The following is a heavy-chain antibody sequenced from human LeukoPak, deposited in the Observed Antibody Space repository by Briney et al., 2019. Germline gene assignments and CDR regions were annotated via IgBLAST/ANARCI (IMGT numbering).Heavy chain of an antibody. D-gene: IGHD3-22*01. CDR1: GFTFSSYA. CDR2: ISSSGSTI. Sequence: GGSLRLSCAASGFTFSSYAMSWIRQAPGKGLEWVSYISSSGSTIYYADSVKGRFTISRDNAKNSLYLQMNSLRAEDTAVYYCARAGNYYDSSGYFTWGQGTLVTVSS. CDR3: ARAGNYYDSSGYFT. J-gene: IGHJ5*02. V-gene: IGHV3-11*01.